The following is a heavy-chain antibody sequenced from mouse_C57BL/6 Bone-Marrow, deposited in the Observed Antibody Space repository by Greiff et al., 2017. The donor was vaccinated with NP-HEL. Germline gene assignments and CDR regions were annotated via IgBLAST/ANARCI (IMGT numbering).Heavy chain of an antibody. D-gene: IGHD1-1*01. Sequence: QVQLQQPGAELVKPGASAKLSCKASGYTFTSYWMQWVKQRPGQGLEWIGEIDPSDSNTNYNQKFKGKATLTVDTSSSTAYMQLSSLTSEDSAVYYCAYYYGSSYDGFAYWRQGTLVTVSA. CDR3: AYYYGSSYDGFAY. V-gene: IGHV1-50*01. J-gene: IGHJ3*01. CDR2: IDPSDSNT. CDR1: GYTFTSYW.